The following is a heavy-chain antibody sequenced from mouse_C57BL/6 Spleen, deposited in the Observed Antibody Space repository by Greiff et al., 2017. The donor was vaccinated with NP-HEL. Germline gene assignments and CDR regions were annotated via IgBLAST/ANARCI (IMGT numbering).Heavy chain of an antibody. CDR1: GYTFTSYW. CDR2: IDPSDSYT. CDR3: ARSGNGYVRGFDY. D-gene: IGHD2-2*01. J-gene: IGHJ2*01. V-gene: IGHV1-50*01. Sequence: QVQLQQPGAELVKPGASVKLSCKASGYTFTSYWMQWVKQRPGQGLEWIGEIDPSDSYTNYNQKFKGKATLTVDTSSSTAYMQLSSLTSEDSAVYYCARSGNGYVRGFDYWGQGTTLTVSS.